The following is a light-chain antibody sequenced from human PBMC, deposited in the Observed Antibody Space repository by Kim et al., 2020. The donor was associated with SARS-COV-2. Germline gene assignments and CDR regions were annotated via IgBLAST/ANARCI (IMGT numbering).Light chain of an antibody. CDR2: DVS. CDR3: SSYAGSYTLL. CDR1: SSDVGSYNH. J-gene: IGLJ2*01. V-gene: IGLV2-11*01. Sequence: QSALTQPRSVSGSPGQSVTISCTGTSSDVGSYNHVSWYQQHPGKAPKVMIYDVSKRPSGVPDRFSGSKSGNTASLTISGLQADDEADYYCSSYAGSYTLLFGGGTQLTVL.